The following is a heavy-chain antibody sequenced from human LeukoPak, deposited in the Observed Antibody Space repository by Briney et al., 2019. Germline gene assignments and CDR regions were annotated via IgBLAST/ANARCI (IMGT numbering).Heavy chain of an antibody. Sequence: ASVKVSCKASGYTFTSYGISWVRQAPGQGLEWMGRINPNSGDTNYAQNFQGRVTMTRDTSINTAYMELSRLRSDDTAVYYCARDYCSSTSRLFDYWGQGTLVTVSS. V-gene: IGHV1-2*06. CDR3: ARDYCSSTSRLFDY. D-gene: IGHD2-2*01. J-gene: IGHJ4*02. CDR2: INPNSGDT. CDR1: GYTFTSYG.